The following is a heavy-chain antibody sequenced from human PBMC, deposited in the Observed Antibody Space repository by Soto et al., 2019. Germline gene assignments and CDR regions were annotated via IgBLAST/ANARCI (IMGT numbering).Heavy chain of an antibody. CDR3: GRRVRDHYATDV. Sequence: GGSLRLSCAASEFTFSNYWMHWVRQAPGKGLVWVSRIKGDGTITNYADSVKGRFTISRDNAKNTLFLQMDSVTAEDTAVYYCGRRVRDHYATDVWGQGTTDTVSS. CDR1: EFTFSNYW. V-gene: IGHV3-74*01. J-gene: IGHJ6*02. CDR2: IKGDGTIT.